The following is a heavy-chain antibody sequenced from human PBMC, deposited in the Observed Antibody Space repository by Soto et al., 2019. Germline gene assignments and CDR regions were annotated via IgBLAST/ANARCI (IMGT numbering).Heavy chain of an antibody. V-gene: IGHV3-53*04. J-gene: IGHJ3*02. D-gene: IGHD6-19*01. CDR3: ARDRYSSGWLDAFDI. Sequence: EVQLVESGGGLVQPGGSLRLSCAASGFTVSSNYMSWVRQAPGKGLEWVSVIFTGGSTYYADSVKGRFTISRHSSKNTVYLQMNSLRAEDTAVYYCARDRYSSGWLDAFDIWGQGTMVTVS. CDR2: IFTGGST. CDR1: GFTVSSNY.